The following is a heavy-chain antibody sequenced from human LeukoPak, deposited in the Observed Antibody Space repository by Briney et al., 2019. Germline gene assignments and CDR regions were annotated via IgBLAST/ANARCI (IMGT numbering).Heavy chain of an antibody. V-gene: IGHV4-34*01. Sequence: SEILSLTCAVYGGSFSGYYWSWIRQPPGKGLEWIGEINQSGSTNYNPSLKSRVTISVDTSKKQFSLRLSPVTAADTAVYYCAAGCSSTSCYWYYYTDVWGKGTTVTVSS. CDR1: GGSFSGYY. J-gene: IGHJ6*03. CDR3: AAGCSSTSCYWYYYTDV. CDR2: INQSGST. D-gene: IGHD2-2*01.